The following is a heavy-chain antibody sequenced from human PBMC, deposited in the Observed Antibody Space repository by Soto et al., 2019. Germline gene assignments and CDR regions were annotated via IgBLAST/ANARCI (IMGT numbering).Heavy chain of an antibody. CDR2: INHSGST. D-gene: IGHD5-12*01. CDR3: L. V-gene: IGHV4-34*01. CDR1: GGSFSGYY. Sequence: SETLSLTCAVYGGSFSGYYWSWIRQPPGKGLEWIGEINHSGSTNYNPSLKSRVTISVDTSKNQFSPILIRLDSGYDYGDYPLWGQGTLVTVSS. J-gene: IGHJ4*02.